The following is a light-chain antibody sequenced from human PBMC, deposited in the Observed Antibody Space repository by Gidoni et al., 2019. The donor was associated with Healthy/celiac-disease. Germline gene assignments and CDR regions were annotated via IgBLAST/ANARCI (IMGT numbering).Light chain of an antibody. Sequence: ELVMTQSPATLSVSPGERATLSCRASQSVSSNIAWYQQKPGQAPRLLIYGASTRATGIPARFSGSGSGTEFTLTISSLQSEDFAVYYCQQYNNWPPPAFGPGTKVDIK. J-gene: IGKJ3*01. CDR2: GAS. CDR3: QQYNNWPPPA. CDR1: QSVSSN. V-gene: IGKV3-15*01.